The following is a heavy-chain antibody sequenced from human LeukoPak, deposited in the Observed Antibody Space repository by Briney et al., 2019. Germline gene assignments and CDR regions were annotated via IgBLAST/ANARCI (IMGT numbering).Heavy chain of an antibody. CDR2: IGYRGGSI. CDR1: GFTFSNYA. Sequence: GGPLRLSCAASGFTFSNYAMSWVRQAPGKGLEWVSIIGYRGGSIYFAHSVQGRFTISRDNSKNTLSLQMDGLRPEDTAVYYCAKSWGYTRPYYNYMDVWGKGTTVTVSS. D-gene: IGHD3-16*02. CDR3: AKSWGYTRPYYNYMDV. J-gene: IGHJ6*03. V-gene: IGHV3-23*01.